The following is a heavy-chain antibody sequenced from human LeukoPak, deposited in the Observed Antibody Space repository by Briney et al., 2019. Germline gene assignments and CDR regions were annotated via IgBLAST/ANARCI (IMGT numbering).Heavy chain of an antibody. Sequence: ASVKVSCKASGYTFTSYGISWVRQAPGQGLEWMGWISAYNGNTNYAQKLQGRVTMTTDTSTSTAYMELRSLRSDDTAVYYCARGPQRITIFGVVIRVGYYFDYWGQGTLVTVSS. J-gene: IGHJ4*02. V-gene: IGHV1-18*01. CDR3: ARGPQRITIFGVVIRVGYYFDY. CDR2: ISAYNGNT. CDR1: GYTFTSYG. D-gene: IGHD3-3*01.